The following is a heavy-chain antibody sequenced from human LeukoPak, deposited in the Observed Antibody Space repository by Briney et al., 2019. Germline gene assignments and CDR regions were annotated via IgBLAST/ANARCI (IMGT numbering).Heavy chain of an antibody. V-gene: IGHV4-34*01. Sequence: PSETLSLTCAVYGGSFSGYYWSWLRQPPGKGLEWIGEINHSGSTNYKPSLKSRVTVSVDTSKNQFSLKLSSVTAADTAVYYCAAADPGRYFDYWGQGTLVTVSS. CDR1: GGSFSGYY. CDR2: INHSGST. J-gene: IGHJ4*02. D-gene: IGHD6-13*01. CDR3: AAADPGRYFDY.